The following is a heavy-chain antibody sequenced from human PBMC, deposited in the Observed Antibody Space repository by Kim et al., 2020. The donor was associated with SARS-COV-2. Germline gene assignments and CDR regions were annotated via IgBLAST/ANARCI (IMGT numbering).Heavy chain of an antibody. CDR2: INHSGST. Sequence: SETLSLTCAVYGGSFSGYYWSWIRQPPGKGLEWIGEINHSGSTNYNPSLKSRVTISVDTSKNQFSLKLSSVTAADTAVYYCARGPSPRSSSWPRGYYYYGMDVWGQGTTVTVSS. D-gene: IGHD6-13*01. J-gene: IGHJ6*02. CDR1: GGSFSGYY. CDR3: ARGPSPRSSSWPRGYYYYGMDV. V-gene: IGHV4-34*01.